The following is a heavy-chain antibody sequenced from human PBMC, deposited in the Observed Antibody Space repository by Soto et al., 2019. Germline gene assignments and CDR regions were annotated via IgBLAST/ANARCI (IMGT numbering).Heavy chain of an antibody. Sequence: GWSLRLSCASSVFTFSTYAMTWVRQAPGKGLEWVSIIGSSGDATYYLDSVKGRFTISRDNSRNTLNLQMNSLRAEDTAVYYCAKNGDFWSWGMDVWGLGTTVTVSS. CDR3: AKNGDFWSWGMDV. D-gene: IGHD3-3*01. CDR1: VFTFSTYA. V-gene: IGHV3-23*01. J-gene: IGHJ6*02. CDR2: IGSSGDAT.